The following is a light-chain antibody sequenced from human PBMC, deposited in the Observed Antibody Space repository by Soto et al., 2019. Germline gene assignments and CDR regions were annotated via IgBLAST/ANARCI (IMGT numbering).Light chain of an antibody. CDR3: QQSYTTPPWT. Sequence: DIQITQSPSSLSASVVDRVTITCRASQSLSTYLNWYQQVPGKAPKLLIYTASNLRSGVPSRFSGSGSGTDFTLTISSLQPEDVATYYCQQSYTTPPWTFGQGTKVDIK. CDR1: QSLSTY. CDR2: TAS. V-gene: IGKV1-39*01. J-gene: IGKJ1*01.